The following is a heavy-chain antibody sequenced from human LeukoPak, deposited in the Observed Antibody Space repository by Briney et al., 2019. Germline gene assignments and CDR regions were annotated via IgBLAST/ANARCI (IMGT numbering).Heavy chain of an antibody. J-gene: IGHJ5*02. CDR3: AXXXGYYYDSSGYYSSRQNWFDP. CDR2: INHSGST. Sequence: SETLSLTCAVYGGSFSGYYWSWIRQPPGKGLEWIGEINHSGSTNYNPSLKSRVTISVDTSKNQFSLKLSSVTAADTAVYYCAXXXGYYYDSSGYYSSRQNWFDPWGQGTLVTVSS. CDR1: GGSFSGYY. V-gene: IGHV4-34*01. D-gene: IGHD3-22*01.